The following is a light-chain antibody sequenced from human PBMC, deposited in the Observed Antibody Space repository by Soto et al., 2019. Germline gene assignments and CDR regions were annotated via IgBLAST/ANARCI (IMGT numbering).Light chain of an antibody. J-gene: IGKJ1*01. CDR3: QQYNNWPWT. Sequence: EIVMTQSPATLSVSLGERATLSSRAIQGVSSTLAGYQQKPGQAPRLLIYGASTRATGIPARFSGSGSGTEFTLTISGLQSEDFAVYYCQQYNNWPWTFGQGTKVEIK. CDR2: GAS. CDR1: QGVSST. V-gene: IGKV3-15*01.